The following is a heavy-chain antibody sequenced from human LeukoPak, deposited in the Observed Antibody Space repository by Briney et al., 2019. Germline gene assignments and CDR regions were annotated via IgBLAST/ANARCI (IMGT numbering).Heavy chain of an antibody. V-gene: IGHV3-23*01. CDR3: AKDARRTNGWYFFDY. CDR1: GFAFSSQA. Sequence: GGSLRLSCAASGFAFSSQAMGSGCAAPGEGLGWGSVISDSGSITYYADSVKGRFTISRANSKNTLFLQVSSLRAEDTDVSYCAKDARRTNGWYFFDYWGRGTLVTVSS. CDR2: ISDSGSIT. J-gene: IGHJ4*02. D-gene: IGHD6-19*01.